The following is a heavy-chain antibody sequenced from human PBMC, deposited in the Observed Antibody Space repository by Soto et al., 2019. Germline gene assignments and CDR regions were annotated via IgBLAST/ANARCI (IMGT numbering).Heavy chain of an antibody. CDR1: GGSVRTGSHY. Sequence: SETLSLTCTVSGGSVRTGSHYWSWIRQTPGKGLEWIGNVYYGGSTNYNPSLKTRVSISLNTSKNQFSLNLSSVTTADTAVYYCARLAAIVVYGVDVWGPGTTVTVS. D-gene: IGHD2-21*01. CDR3: ARLAAIVVYGVDV. J-gene: IGHJ6*02. V-gene: IGHV4-61*01. CDR2: VYYGGST.